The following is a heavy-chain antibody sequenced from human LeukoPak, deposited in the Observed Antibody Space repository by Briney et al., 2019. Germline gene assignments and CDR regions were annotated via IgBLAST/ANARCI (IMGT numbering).Heavy chain of an antibody. CDR2: IYYSGST. CDR3: ARHWASGSYRLAFDI. J-gene: IGHJ3*02. V-gene: IGHV4-39*01. CDR1: GGSISSSYY. Sequence: SETLSLTCTVSGGSISSSYYGGWIRQPPGKGLEWIGSIYYSGSTYYNPSLKSRVTISVDTSKNQFSLKLSSVTAADTAVYYCARHWASGSYRLAFDIWGQGTMVTVSS. D-gene: IGHD1-26*01.